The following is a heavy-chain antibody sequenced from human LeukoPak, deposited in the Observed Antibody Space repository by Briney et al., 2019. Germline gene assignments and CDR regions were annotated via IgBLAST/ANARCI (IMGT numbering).Heavy chain of an antibody. V-gene: IGHV3-30*04. J-gene: IGHJ4*02. D-gene: IGHD6-19*01. CDR1: GFSFSTYA. CDR2: ISYDGSNK. Sequence: PGGSLRLSCAASGFSFSTYAMHWVRQAPGKGLEWVALISYDGSNKYYADSVKGRFTISRDNSKNTLYLQMNSLRAEDTAVYYCARTSVAGTFDYWGQGTLVTVSS. CDR3: ARTSVAGTFDY.